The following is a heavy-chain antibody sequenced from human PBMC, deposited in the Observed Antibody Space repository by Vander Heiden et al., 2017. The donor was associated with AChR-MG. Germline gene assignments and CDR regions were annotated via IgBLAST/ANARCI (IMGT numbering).Heavy chain of an antibody. Sequence: QVQLVESGGGLLKPGGSLLLSCACSGFTFSDHYMSWIRQAPGKGPEWVSYISSSGSTIYYADSVKGRFTISRDNAKNSLYLQMNSLRAEDTAVYYCARYSNYAPFYYYYGMDVWGQGTTVTVSS. CDR2: ISSSGSTI. D-gene: IGHD4-4*01. CDR1: GFTFSDHY. CDR3: ARYSNYAPFYYYYGMDV. J-gene: IGHJ6*02. V-gene: IGHV3-11*01.